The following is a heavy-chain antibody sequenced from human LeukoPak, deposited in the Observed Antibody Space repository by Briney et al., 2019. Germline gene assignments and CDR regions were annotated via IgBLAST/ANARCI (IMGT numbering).Heavy chain of an antibody. Sequence: TGGSLRLSCAAAGFSFSTHSMNWVRQTPGKGLEWVSSISRTSSYIYYADSVKGRFTLSRDNGKNSLYLQMNSLRAEDTAVYYCARGGMGANSQEYFYYGMDVWGQGTTVTVSS. D-gene: IGHD2-8*01. CDR1: GFSFSTHS. J-gene: IGHJ6*02. CDR3: ARGGMGANSQEYFYYGMDV. CDR2: ISRTSSYI. V-gene: IGHV3-21*01.